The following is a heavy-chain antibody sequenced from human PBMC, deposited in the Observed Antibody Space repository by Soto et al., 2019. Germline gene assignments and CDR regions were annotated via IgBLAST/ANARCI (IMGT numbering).Heavy chain of an antibody. J-gene: IGHJ4*02. Sequence: SETLSLTCAVSGYSISTGFNWGWIRQPPGKGLEWIGSIYHSGSTYYNLSLKSRVTISADTSKNQISLKLISVTAADTALYYWSRDWGTGFYYSDSWGQGNPVTVLS. CDR3: SRDWGTGFYYSDS. D-gene: IGHD6-19*01. V-gene: IGHV4-38-2*02. CDR1: GYSISTGFN. CDR2: IYHSGST.